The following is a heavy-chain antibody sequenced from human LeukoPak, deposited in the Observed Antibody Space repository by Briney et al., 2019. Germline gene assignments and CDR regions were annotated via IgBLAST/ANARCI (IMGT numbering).Heavy chain of an antibody. J-gene: IGHJ4*02. Sequence: ASVKVSCKASGYTFTGYYMHWVRQAPGQGLEWMGWINPNSGGTNYAQKFQGRVTMTRDTSISTACMELSRLRSDDTAVYYCARLQVPAALPIDYWGQGTLVTVSS. CDR2: INPNSGGT. CDR3: ARLQVPAALPIDY. CDR1: GYTFTGYY. V-gene: IGHV1-2*02. D-gene: IGHD2-2*01.